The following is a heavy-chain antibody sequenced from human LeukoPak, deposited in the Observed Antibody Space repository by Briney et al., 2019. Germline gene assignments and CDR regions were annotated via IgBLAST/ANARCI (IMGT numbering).Heavy chain of an antibody. CDR2: INPNSGGT. J-gene: IGHJ4*02. D-gene: IGHD6-13*01. CDR1: GYTFTGYY. CDR3: ARGYAGSSSWYAVDY. V-gene: IGHV1-2*02. Sequence: ASVKVSCKGSGYTFTGYYMHWVRQAPGQGLEWMGWINPNSGGTNYAQKFQGRVTMTRDTSISTAYMELSRLRSDDTAVYYCARGYAGSSSWYAVDYWGQGTLVTVSS.